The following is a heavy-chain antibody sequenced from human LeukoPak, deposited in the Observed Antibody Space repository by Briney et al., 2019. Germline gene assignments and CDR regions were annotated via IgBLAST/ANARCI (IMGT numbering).Heavy chain of an antibody. CDR2: IRGSGFST. Sequence: GGSLRLSCAASGFTFSNHGMSWVRQAPGKGLEWVSGIRGSGFSTDYADSVKGRFTISRDNSKNTLYLQMNSLRAEDTAMYYCAKDDDWGRYKHWGQGTLVTVSS. D-gene: IGHD3-16*01. V-gene: IGHV3-23*01. CDR1: GFTFSNHG. CDR3: AKDDDWGRYKH. J-gene: IGHJ1*01.